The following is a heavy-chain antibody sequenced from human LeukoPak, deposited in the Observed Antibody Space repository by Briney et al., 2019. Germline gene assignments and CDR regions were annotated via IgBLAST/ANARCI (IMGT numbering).Heavy chain of an antibody. J-gene: IGHJ6*02. V-gene: IGHV3-66*01. CDR3: ARVVVPAATYYYYYYGMDV. CDR2: IYSGGST. D-gene: IGHD2-2*01. CDR1: GFTVSSNY. Sequence: GGSLRLSCAASGFTVSSNYMSWVRQAPGKGLEWVSVIYSGGSTYYADSVKGRFTISRDNSKNTLYLQMSSLRAEDTAVYYCARVVVPAATYYYYYYGMDVWGQGTTVTVSS.